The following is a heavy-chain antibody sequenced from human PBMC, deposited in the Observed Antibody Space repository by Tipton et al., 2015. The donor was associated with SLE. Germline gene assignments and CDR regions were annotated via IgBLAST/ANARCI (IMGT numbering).Heavy chain of an antibody. V-gene: IGHV4-38-2*02. D-gene: IGHD3-9*01. CDR3: ARRITIFSGFDY. Sequence: TLSLTCSVSGYSMSSGYYWGWIRQPPGKGLEWIGSIFHSGSTYYNPSLKSRVTISVDTSKNQFSLKLSSVTAADTAIYYCARRITIFSGFDYWGQGTLVTVSS. CDR2: IFHSGST. CDR1: GYSMSSGYY. J-gene: IGHJ4*02.